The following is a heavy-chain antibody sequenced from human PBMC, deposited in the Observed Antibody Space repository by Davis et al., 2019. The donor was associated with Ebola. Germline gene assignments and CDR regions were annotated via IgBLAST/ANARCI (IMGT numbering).Heavy chain of an antibody. V-gene: IGHV3-23*01. Sequence: GESLKISCAASGFTFSSYAMSWVRQAPGKGLEWVSGISGSGGSTFYPDSVKGRFTISRDNSKNTLYLQMNSLRAADTALYYWAKGGGVWGSYRSIEYWGQGTLATVS. CDR1: GFTFSSYA. CDR3: AKGGGVWGSYRSIEY. D-gene: IGHD3-16*02. J-gene: IGHJ4*02. CDR2: ISGSGGST.